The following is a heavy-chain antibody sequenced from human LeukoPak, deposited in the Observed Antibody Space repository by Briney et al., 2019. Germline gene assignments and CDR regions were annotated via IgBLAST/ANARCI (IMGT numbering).Heavy chain of an antibody. V-gene: IGHV4-34*01. CDR3: ARGSKDGYNCYYYYYYMDV. CDR2: INHSGST. Sequence: PSETLSLTCAVYGGSFSGYYWSWIRQPPGKGLEWIGEINHSGSTNYNPSLKSRVTISVDTSKNQFSLKLSSVTAADTAVYYCARGSKDGYNCYYYYYYMDVWGKGTTVTVSS. J-gene: IGHJ6*03. CDR1: GGSFSGYY. D-gene: IGHD5-24*01.